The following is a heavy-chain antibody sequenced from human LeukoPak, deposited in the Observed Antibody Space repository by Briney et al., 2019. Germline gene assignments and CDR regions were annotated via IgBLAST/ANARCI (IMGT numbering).Heavy chain of an antibody. D-gene: IGHD6-19*01. CDR3: AWGIAVAGYYYYGMDV. Sequence: ASVKVSCKASGYTFTSYAMHWVRQAPGQRLEWMGWINAGNGNTKYSQKFQGRVTITRDTSASTAYMELSSLRSEDTAVYYCAWGIAVAGYYYYGMDVWGQGTTVTVSS. CDR2: INAGNGNT. V-gene: IGHV1-3*01. CDR1: GYTFTSYA. J-gene: IGHJ6*02.